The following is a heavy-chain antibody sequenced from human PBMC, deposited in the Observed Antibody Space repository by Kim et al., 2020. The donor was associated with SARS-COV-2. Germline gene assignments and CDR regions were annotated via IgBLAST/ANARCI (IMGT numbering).Heavy chain of an antibody. CDR3: AKDARIIVPYDYYYYYYMDV. V-gene: IGHV3-23*01. CDR2: ISGSGGST. CDR1: GFTFSSYA. Sequence: GGSLRLSCAASGFTFSSYAMSWVRQAPGKGLEWVSAISGSGGSTYYADSVKGRFTISRDNSKNTLYLQMNSLRAEDTAVYYCAKDARIIVPYDYYYYYYMDVWGKGTTVTVSS. D-gene: IGHD2-15*01. J-gene: IGHJ6*03.